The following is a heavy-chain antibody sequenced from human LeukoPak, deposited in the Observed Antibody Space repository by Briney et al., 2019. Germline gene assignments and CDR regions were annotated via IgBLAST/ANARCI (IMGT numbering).Heavy chain of an antibody. CDR3: ARDRMATEHNDAFDI. J-gene: IGHJ3*02. D-gene: IGHD5-24*01. V-gene: IGHV3-33*01. CDR1: GFTFSSYG. CDR2: IWYDGSNK. Sequence: GRSLRLSCAASGFTFSSYGMHWVRQAPGKGLEWVAVIWYDGSNKYYADSVKGRFTISRDNSKNTLYLQMNSLRAEDTAVYYCARDRMATEHNDAFDIWGQGTMVTVSS.